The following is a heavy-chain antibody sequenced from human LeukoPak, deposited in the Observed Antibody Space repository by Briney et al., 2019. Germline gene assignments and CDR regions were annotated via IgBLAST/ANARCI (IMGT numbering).Heavy chain of an antibody. CDR1: GFTFGSYE. D-gene: IGHD6-13*01. V-gene: IGHV3-48*03. CDR3: AREVPAAGREYYFDY. CDR2: ISSSGSTI. Sequence: PGGSLRLSCAASGFTFGSYEMNWVRQAPGKGLEWVSYISSSGSTIYYADSVKGRFTVSRDNAKNSLYLQMNSLRAEDTAVYYCAREVPAAGREYYFDYWGQGTLVTVSS. J-gene: IGHJ4*02.